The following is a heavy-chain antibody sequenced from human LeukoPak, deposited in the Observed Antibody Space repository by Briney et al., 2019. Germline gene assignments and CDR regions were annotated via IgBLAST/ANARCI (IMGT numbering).Heavy chain of an antibody. V-gene: IGHV3-64D*06. J-gene: IGHJ4*02. D-gene: IGHD6-19*01. CDR2: ISSNGGST. CDR1: GFTFSSYA. CDR3: VKDGGSSGWYAFDY. Sequence: GGSLRLSCSASGFTFSSYAMHWVRQAPGKGLEYVSAISSNGGSTYYADSVKGRFTVSRDNSKNTLYLQMSSLRAEDTAVYYCVKDGGSSGWYAFDYWGQGTLVTVSS.